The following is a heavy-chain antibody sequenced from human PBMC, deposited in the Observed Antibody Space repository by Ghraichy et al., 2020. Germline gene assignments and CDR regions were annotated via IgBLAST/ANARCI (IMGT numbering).Heavy chain of an antibody. CDR1: GGSFSGDY. V-gene: IGHV4-34*01. J-gene: IGHJ4*02. CDR3: ARKGWDY. CDR2: INHSGNT. Sequence: TLSLTCAVYGGSFSGDYWTWIRQPPGKGLEWIGEINHSGNTNYNPSLKSRVTMSVDTSKNQFSLKLSSVSAADTAVYYCARKGWDYWGQGILVTVSS.